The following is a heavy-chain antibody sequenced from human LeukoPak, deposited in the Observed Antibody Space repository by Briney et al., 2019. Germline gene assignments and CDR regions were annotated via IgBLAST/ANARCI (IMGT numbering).Heavy chain of an antibody. V-gene: IGHV1-18*01. Sequence: ASVKVSCKASGYTFTSYGISWVRQAPGQGLEWMGWISAYNGNTNYAQKLQGRVTMTTDTSTSTAYMELRSLRSDDPAVYYCAREGEAFYYDSSGYPDWYFDLWRRGTLVTVSS. CDR3: AREGEAFYYDSSGYPDWYFDL. D-gene: IGHD3-22*01. CDR1: GYTFTSYG. CDR2: ISAYNGNT. J-gene: IGHJ2*01.